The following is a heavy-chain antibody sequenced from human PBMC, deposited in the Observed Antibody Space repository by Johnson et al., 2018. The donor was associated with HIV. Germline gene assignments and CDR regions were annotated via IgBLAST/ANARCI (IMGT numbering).Heavy chain of an antibody. D-gene: IGHD3-3*01. CDR1: GFTFSSYW. CDR3: ARDKKWTGAYGFWMGYSGGWAFDI. V-gene: IGHV3-7*05. Sequence: VQLVESGGGLVQPGGSLRLSCAASGFTFSSYWMSWVRQAPGKGLEWVANMKQDGSEKYYVDSVKGRFTISRDNAKNSLYLQMNSLRDEDTAVYYCARDKKWTGAYGFWMGYSGGWAFDIWGQGTMVTVSS. CDR2: MKQDGSEK. J-gene: IGHJ3*02.